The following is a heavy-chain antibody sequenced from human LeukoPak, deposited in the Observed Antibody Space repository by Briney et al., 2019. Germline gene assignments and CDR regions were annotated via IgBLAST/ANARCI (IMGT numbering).Heavy chain of an antibody. CDR1: GGSISSSY. D-gene: IGHD6-19*01. V-gene: IGHV4-59*01. Sequence: SETLSLTCSVSGGSISSSYWGWIRQPPGKGLEWIGYISYSGSTSYNPSLNSRVTISIDTSKNQFSLELTSVTAADTAVYYCARIAVAGTGGLYYFDYWGQGTLVTVSS. CDR3: ARIAVAGTGGLYYFDY. J-gene: IGHJ4*02. CDR2: ISYSGST.